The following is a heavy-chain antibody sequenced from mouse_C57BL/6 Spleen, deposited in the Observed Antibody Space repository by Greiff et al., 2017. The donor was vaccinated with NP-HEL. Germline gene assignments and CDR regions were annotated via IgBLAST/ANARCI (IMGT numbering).Heavy chain of an antibody. CDR1: GYTFTSYW. CDR3: ARRGGSIHYDGSSFDY. D-gene: IGHD1-1*01. V-gene: IGHV1-69*01. CDR2: IDPSDSYT. J-gene: IGHJ2*01. Sequence: VQLQQSGAELVMPGASVKLSCKASGYTFTSYWMHWVKQRPGQGLEWIGEIDPSDSYTNYNQKFKGKSTLTVDKSSSTAYMQLSSLTSEDSAVYYCARRGGSIHYDGSSFDYWGQGTTLTVSS.